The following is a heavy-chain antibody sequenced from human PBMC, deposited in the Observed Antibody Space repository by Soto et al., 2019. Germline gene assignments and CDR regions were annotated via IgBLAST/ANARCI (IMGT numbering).Heavy chain of an antibody. D-gene: IGHD6-19*01. CDR3: ARLAVAVAGYYFDY. Sequence: PSETLSLTCTVSGGSISSSSYYWGWIRQPPGKGLEWIGSIYYSGSTYYNPSLKSRVTISVDTSKNQFSLKLSSVTAADTAVYYCARLAVAVAGYYFDYWGQGTLVTVSS. CDR2: IYYSGST. V-gene: IGHV4-39*01. J-gene: IGHJ4*02. CDR1: GGSISSSSYY.